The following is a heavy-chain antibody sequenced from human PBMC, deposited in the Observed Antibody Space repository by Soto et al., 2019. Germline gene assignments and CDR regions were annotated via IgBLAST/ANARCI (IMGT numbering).Heavy chain of an antibody. V-gene: IGHV3-30*03. Sequence: QVPLVESGGGVVQPGRSLRLSFAASGFPFTTYGMHWVREGPGKGLEWVAVISYDGSNRYYADSVKGRFTISRDNSKNTVHQQMNDRRPEDEALYDCVGGQYSFDYRGQGTLVAVSS. J-gene: IGHJ4*02. D-gene: IGHD3-10*01. CDR1: GFPFTTYG. CDR3: VGGQYSFDY. CDR2: ISYDGSNR.